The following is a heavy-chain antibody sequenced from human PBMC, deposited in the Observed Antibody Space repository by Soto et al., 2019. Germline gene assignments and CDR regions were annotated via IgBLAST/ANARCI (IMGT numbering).Heavy chain of an antibody. D-gene: IGHD6-13*01. J-gene: IGHJ6*02. CDR2: ISYDGSNK. Sequence: GGSLRLSCAASGFTFSSYGMHWVRQAPGKGLEWVAVISYDGSNKYYADSVKGRFTISSDNSKNTLYLQMNSLRAEDTAVYYCAKDRTAAGTREYYYYYYGMDVWGQGTTVTVSS. CDR3: AKDRTAAGTREYYYYYYGMDV. CDR1: GFTFSSYG. V-gene: IGHV3-30*18.